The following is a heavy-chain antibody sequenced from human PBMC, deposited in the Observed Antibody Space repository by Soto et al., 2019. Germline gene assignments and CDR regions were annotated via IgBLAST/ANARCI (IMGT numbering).Heavy chain of an antibody. CDR1: GGSFSGYY. J-gene: IGHJ4*02. D-gene: IGHD3-10*01. CDR3: ATRGGITMVRGVIMDHPITDY. CDR2: INHSGST. V-gene: IGHV4-34*01. Sequence: QVQLQQWGAGLLKPSETLSLTCAVYGGSFSGYYWSWIRQPPGKGLEWIGEINHSGSTNYNPSLKGRVTRSVDTSKSQFSRKLSSVTAAATVVYYCATRGGITMVRGVIMDHPITDYWGQGTLVTVSS.